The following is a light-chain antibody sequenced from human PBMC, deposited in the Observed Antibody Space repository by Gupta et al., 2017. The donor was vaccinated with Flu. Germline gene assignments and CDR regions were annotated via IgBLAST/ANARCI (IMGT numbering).Light chain of an antibody. J-gene: IGLJ1*01. V-gene: IGLV2-11*01. Sequence: QSAPTQPLSVSGSPGQSVTISCTGTSNDVGGYNRVSWYEQRPGKAPNLILYDVTERPSGVPARFSGSKSGNTASLTISGPPADEEADYYCSSHAGRGTWVFGTGTTVTVL. CDR3: SSHAGRGTWV. CDR2: DVT. CDR1: SNDVGGYNR.